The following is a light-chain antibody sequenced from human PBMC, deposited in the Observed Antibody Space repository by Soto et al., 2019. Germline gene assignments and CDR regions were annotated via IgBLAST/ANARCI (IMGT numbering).Light chain of an antibody. CDR3: QQHYTYPWT. CDR2: KAS. V-gene: IGKV1-5*03. J-gene: IGKJ2*02. CDR1: LSVSGW. Sequence: DIQMTQSPSTLSASVGDRVTITCRASLSVSGWLAWYQQKPGKAPDLLIYKASSLQIGVPSRFSGSGSGTEFTLTISSLQPADFATYYCQQHYTYPWTFGQGTKLEI.